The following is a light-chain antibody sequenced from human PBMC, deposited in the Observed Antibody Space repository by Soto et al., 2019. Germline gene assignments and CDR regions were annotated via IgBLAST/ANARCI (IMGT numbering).Light chain of an antibody. CDR2: AAS. CDR1: QSITHF. Sequence: DIQMTQSPSSLSASIGDKLTISCRANQSITHFLNWYPKKPGEVPKLMIYAASRLGSGVPSRFSGSGSGTDFALTINSLQPEDFATYCCQQSYTTPRLSFGGGTRV. CDR3: QQSYTTPRLS. V-gene: IGKV1-39*01. J-gene: IGKJ4*01.